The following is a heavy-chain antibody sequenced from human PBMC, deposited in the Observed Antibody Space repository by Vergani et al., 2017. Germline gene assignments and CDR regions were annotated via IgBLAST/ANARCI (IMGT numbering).Heavy chain of an antibody. D-gene: IGHD1-7*01. CDR1: GFSLNTRGVS. J-gene: IGHJ6*03. Sequence: QITLKESGPTLVKPTQTLTLTCTFSGFSLNTRGVSVAWHRQPPGKALDWLALIYWKDDQHYSPSLNNRDTITKETSKNRVVLTMTTKDYVDTGTYYCVYMKTECRTTGFFYPVYFYSYMYVTVKPTTVTVSS. CDR2: IYWKDDQ. V-gene: IGHV2-5*04. CDR3: VYMKTECRTTGFFYPVYFYSYMYV.